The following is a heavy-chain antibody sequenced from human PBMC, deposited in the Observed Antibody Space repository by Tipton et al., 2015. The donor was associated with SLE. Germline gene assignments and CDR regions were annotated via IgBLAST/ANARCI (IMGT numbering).Heavy chain of an antibody. D-gene: IGHD2-15*01. V-gene: IGHV1-18*01. Sequence: QLVQSGAEVKKPGASVTVSCQASGYTFTTYGISWVRQAPGQGLEWMGWISAYNGNTNYAQKLQGRVTMTTDTSTSTAYMELRSLRSDDTAVYYCAGWHPYYYYYYMDVWGKGTTVTVSS. CDR2: ISAYNGNT. CDR1: GYTFTTYG. CDR3: AGWHPYYYYYYMDV. J-gene: IGHJ6*03.